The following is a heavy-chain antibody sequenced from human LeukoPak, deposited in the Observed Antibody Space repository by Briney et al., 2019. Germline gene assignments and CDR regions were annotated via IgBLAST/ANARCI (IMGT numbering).Heavy chain of an antibody. CDR3: ARLGYYDYVWGSYRWEYYFDY. J-gene: IGHJ4*02. CDR1: GGSISSGDYY. V-gene: IGHV4-30-4*08. CDR2: IYYSGST. Sequence: PSETLSLTCTVSGGSISSGDYYWSWIRQPPGKGLEWIGYIYYSGSTYYNPSLKSRVTMSVDTSKNQFSLKLSSVTAADTAVYYCARLGYYDYVWGSYRWEYYFDYWGQGTLVTVSS. D-gene: IGHD3-16*02.